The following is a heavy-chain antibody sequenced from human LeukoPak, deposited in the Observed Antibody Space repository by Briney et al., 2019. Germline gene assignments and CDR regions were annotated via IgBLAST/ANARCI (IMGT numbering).Heavy chain of an antibody. D-gene: IGHD5-24*01. V-gene: IGHV4-34*01. Sequence: PSETLSLTCAVYGGSFSGYYWSWIRQPPGKGLEWIGEINHSGSTNYNPSLKSRVTISVDTSKNQFSLKLSPVTAADTAVYYCARDQATTEPLGYWGQGTLVTVSS. J-gene: IGHJ4*02. CDR3: ARDQATTEPLGY. CDR1: GGSFSGYY. CDR2: INHSGST.